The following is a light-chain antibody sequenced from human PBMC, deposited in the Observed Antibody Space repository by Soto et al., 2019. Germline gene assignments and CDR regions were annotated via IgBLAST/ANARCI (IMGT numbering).Light chain of an antibody. Sequence: DIQLTQSPSFLSASVGVRVTITCRASQGISSYLAWYQQKPGKAPKLLIYAASTLQSGFPSRFSGSGSGTEFTLTISSLQPEDFATYYCQQLNSYPRTFGQGTKVEIK. CDR3: QQLNSYPRT. J-gene: IGKJ1*01. CDR1: QGISSY. CDR2: AAS. V-gene: IGKV1-9*01.